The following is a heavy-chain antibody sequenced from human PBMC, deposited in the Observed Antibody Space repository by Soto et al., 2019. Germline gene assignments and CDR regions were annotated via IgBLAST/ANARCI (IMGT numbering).Heavy chain of an antibody. J-gene: IGHJ3*02. Sequence: GGSLRLSCAASGFTFSSYEMNWVRQAPGKGLEWVSYISSSGSTIYYADSVKGLFTISRDNAKNSLYLQMNSLRAEDTAVYYCASPLRGVITDAFDIWGQGTMVTVSS. CDR3: ASPLRGVITDAFDI. V-gene: IGHV3-48*03. CDR2: ISSSGSTI. D-gene: IGHD3-10*01. CDR1: GFTFSSYE.